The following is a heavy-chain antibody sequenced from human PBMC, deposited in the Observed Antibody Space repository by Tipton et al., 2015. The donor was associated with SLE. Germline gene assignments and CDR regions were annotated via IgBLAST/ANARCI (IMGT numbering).Heavy chain of an antibody. V-gene: IGHV4-4*08. CDR2: LHTTGNS. CDR3: ASTVYDFWTI. J-gene: IGHJ1*01. CDR1: RDSIGPYH. Sequence: TLSLTCTLSRDSIGPYHWNWVRQSPGKGLEWIGYLHTTGNSNYNPSLKSRVTTSIDTSKKQIDLRVSSVTAADTAIYFCASTVYDFWTIWGQGILVTVSS. D-gene: IGHD3-3*01.